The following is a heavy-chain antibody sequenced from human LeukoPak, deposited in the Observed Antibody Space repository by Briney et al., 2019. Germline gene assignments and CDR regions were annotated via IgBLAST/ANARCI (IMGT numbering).Heavy chain of an antibody. CDR2: IRSKANSYAT. J-gene: IGHJ4*02. Sequence: QPGGSLKLSCAASGFTFSGSAMHWVRQASGKGLEWVGRIRSKANSYATAYAASVKGRFTISRDDSKNTAYLQMNSLKTEDTAVYYCTRLSGTGTTDWGQGTLVTVSS. CDR3: TRLSGTGTTD. CDR1: GFTFSGSA. D-gene: IGHD1-1*01. V-gene: IGHV3-73*01.